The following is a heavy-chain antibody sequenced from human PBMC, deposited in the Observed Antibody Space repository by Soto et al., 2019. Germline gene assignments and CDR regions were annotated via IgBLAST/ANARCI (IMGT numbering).Heavy chain of an antibody. CDR1: GFPFSSYA. CDR3: AKSLSASPNYFFDS. CDR2: ISGSGTIT. V-gene: IGHV3-23*01. J-gene: IGHJ4*02. Sequence: EVQLLVSGGGLVQPGGSVRLSCAASGFPFSSYAMTWVRQAPGKGLEWVSGISGSGTITYDADSVKGRFTISRDKSKNTLYLQMNSLRADDTAVYYCAKSLSASPNYFFDSWGQGTLVTVSS. D-gene: IGHD1-1*01.